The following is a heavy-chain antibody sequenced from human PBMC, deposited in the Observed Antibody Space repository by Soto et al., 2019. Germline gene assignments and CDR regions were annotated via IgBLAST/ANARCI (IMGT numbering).Heavy chain of an antibody. CDR2: INHSGST. CDR1: GGSFSGYY. J-gene: IGHJ6*02. CDR3: ASALGSGYGPFTYYYYGMGV. Sequence: PSETLSLTCAVYGGSFSGYYWSWIRQPPGKGLEWIGEINHSGSTNYNPSLKSRVTISVDTSKNQFSLKLSSVTAADTAVYYCASALGSGYGPFTYYYYGMGVWGQGTTVTVSS. V-gene: IGHV4-34*01. D-gene: IGHD5-12*01.